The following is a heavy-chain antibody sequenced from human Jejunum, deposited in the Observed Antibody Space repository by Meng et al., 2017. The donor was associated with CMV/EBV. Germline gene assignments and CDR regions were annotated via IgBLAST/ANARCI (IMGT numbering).Heavy chain of an antibody. Sequence: DVQLGEAGGDLVQPWGSLRLSCAASGFTVSTNYMSWVRQAPGKGLEWVSALYSGGNTYYADSVKGRFTLSRDNSKNTLYLQMSSLGVEDTAVYYCASGYIEGHHLGYWGQGTLVTVSS. CDR1: GFTVSTNY. J-gene: IGHJ4*02. CDR2: LYSGGNT. D-gene: IGHD6-13*01. CDR3: ASGYIEGHHLGY. V-gene: IGHV3-66*01.